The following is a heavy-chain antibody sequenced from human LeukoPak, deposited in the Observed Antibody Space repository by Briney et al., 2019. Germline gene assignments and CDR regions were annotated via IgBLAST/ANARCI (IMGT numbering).Heavy chain of an antibody. V-gene: IGHV1-46*01. CDR1: GYSFTSHY. J-gene: IGHJ5*02. CDR2: INPSGSST. Sequence: GASVNVSCKASGYSFTSHYMHWVRQAPGQGLEWLGLINPSGSSTLYAQKFQGRITMTRDMSTTTDYMELSILTYDDTAVYYCARDNSVGDVAWWFDPWGQGTLVTVSS. D-gene: IGHD1-26*01. CDR3: ARDNSVGDVAWWFDP.